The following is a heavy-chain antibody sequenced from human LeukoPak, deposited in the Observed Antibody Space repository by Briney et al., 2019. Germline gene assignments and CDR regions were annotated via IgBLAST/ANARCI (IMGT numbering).Heavy chain of an antibody. V-gene: IGHV4-39*07. CDR3: AREYDFWSGYLDY. CDR1: GGSISSSSYY. Sequence: SETLSLTCAVSGGSISSSSYYWGWIRQPPGKGLEWIGSIYYSGSTYYNPSLKSRVTISVDTSKNQFSLKLSSVTAADTAVYYCAREYDFWSGYLDYWGQGTLVTVSS. CDR2: IYYSGST. D-gene: IGHD3-3*01. J-gene: IGHJ4*02.